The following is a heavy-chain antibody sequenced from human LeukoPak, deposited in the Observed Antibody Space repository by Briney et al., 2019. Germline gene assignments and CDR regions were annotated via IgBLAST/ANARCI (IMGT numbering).Heavy chain of an antibody. Sequence: ASVTVSCKASGYTFTSYYMHWVRQAPGQGLEWMGIINPSGGSTSYAQKFQGRVTMTRDTSTSTVYMGLSSLRSEDTAVYYCAREAEGSGLVVNWFDPWGQGTLVTVSA. CDR2: INPSGGST. D-gene: IGHD6-6*01. CDR1: GYTFTSYY. J-gene: IGHJ5*02. V-gene: IGHV1-46*01. CDR3: AREAEGSGLVVNWFDP.